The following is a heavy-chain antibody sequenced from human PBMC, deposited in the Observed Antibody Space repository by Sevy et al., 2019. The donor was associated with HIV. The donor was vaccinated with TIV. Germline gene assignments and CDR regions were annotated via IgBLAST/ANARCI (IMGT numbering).Heavy chain of an antibody. V-gene: IGHV4-39*01. CDR1: GGSISSSNYY. CDR3: ARDHLLSLAYSWFDP. D-gene: IGHD2-2*01. Sequence: SETLSLTCTVSGGSISSSNYYWGWIRQSPGKGLEWIGSIFYTGTTHYNPSPKSRVTISVDTSKNQFSLKLSSVTAADTAVYYCARDHLLSLAYSWFDPWGQGTLVTVSS. CDR2: IFYTGTT. J-gene: IGHJ5*02.